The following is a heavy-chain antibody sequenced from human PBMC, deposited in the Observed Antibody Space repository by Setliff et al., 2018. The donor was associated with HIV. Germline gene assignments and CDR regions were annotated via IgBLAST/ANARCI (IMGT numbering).Heavy chain of an antibody. J-gene: IGHJ4*02. D-gene: IGHD3-22*01. Sequence: SETLSLTCAVSGGSITSSSYYWGWIRQPPGKGLEWIGNIYYSGRTYYNPSLKSRVTISVDKSKSQFSLKLNSVTAADTAVYYCGGNGYYSIDYWGQGTLVTVSS. V-gene: IGHV4-39*07. CDR3: GGNGYYSIDY. CDR2: IYYSGRT. CDR1: GGSITSSSYY.